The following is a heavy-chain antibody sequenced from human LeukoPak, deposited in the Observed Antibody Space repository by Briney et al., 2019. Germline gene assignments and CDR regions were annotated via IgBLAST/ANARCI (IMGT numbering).Heavy chain of an antibody. J-gene: IGHJ4*02. CDR2: ISYDGSNK. D-gene: IGHD3-22*01. V-gene: IGHV3-30-3*01. CDR1: GFTFSSYA. CDR3: ARDETFGGYYDSSGYYPKRGYFDY. Sequence: PGGSLRLSCAASGFTFSSYAMHWVRQAPGKGLEWVAVISYDGSNKYYADSVKGRFTISRDNSKNTLYLQMNSLRAEDTAVYYCARDETFGGYYDSSGYYPKRGYFDYWGQGTLVTVSS.